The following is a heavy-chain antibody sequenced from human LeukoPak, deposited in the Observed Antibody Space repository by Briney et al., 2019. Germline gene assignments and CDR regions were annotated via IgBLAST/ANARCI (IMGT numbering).Heavy chain of an antibody. V-gene: IGHV4-39*01. Sequence: SETLSLTCTVSGGSIISSSYFWGWIRQSPWKGLEWIGGFYYSGGNYYNPSLQSRVTISVDTSKNQFSLKLSSVTAADTAMYYCARHRAAAAGPGFDPWGQGTLVTVSS. CDR3: ARHRAAAAGPGFDP. CDR2: FYYSGGN. D-gene: IGHD6-13*01. J-gene: IGHJ5*02. CDR1: GGSIISSSYF.